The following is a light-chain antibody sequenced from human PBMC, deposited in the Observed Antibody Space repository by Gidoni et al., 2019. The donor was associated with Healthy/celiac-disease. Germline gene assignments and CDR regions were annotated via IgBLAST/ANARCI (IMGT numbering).Light chain of an antibody. Sequence: EIVLTQSPGTLSLSPGERATLSCRASQSVSSSYLALYQQKPGQAPRLLIYGASSRATGIPDRFSGSGSGTDFTLTISRLEPEDCAVYYCQQYGSLMYTFGQGTKLEIK. CDR1: QSVSSSY. CDR2: GAS. J-gene: IGKJ2*01. V-gene: IGKV3-20*01. CDR3: QQYGSLMYT.